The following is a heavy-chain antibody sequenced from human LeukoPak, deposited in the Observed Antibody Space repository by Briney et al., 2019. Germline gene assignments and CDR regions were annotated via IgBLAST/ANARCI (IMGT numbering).Heavy chain of an antibody. CDR2: IYHSGST. Sequence: SETLSLTCTVSGYSISSGYYWGWIRQPPGKGLEWIGSIYHSGSTYYNPSLKSRVTISVDTSKNQFSLKLSSVTAADTAVYYCATALGPTVTTSGYFDYWGQGTLVTVSS. V-gene: IGHV4-38-2*02. D-gene: IGHD4-17*01. J-gene: IGHJ4*02. CDR1: GYSISSGYY. CDR3: ATALGPTVTTSGYFDY.